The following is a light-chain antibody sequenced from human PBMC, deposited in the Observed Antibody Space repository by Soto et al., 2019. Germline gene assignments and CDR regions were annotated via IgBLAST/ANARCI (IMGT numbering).Light chain of an antibody. CDR1: QSVAYN. CDR2: GAS. V-gene: IGKV3-15*01. CDR3: HQYSDWPPM. Sequence: DIVMTQSPATLSVSPGERATLSCRASQSVAYNLAWYQQKPGQAPRLLIYGASTRADGIPATFSGSGSGTESEHSSISLHTAEFEVYYCHQYSDWPPMFGQGNKVYIK. J-gene: IGKJ1*01.